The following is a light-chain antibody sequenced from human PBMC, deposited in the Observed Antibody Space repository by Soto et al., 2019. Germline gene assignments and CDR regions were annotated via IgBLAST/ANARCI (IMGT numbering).Light chain of an antibody. V-gene: IGKV1-39*01. CDR1: QRISSY. CDR3: QQSSSAPLT. J-gene: IGKJ1*01. Sequence: DIQMTQSPSSLSASVGDRVTITCRASQRISSYLNWYQQKPGKAPKLLIYAASSMQSGVPSRFSGGGSGTDFTLTISSLQPEDFATYYCQQSSSAPLTFGQRTKLEIK. CDR2: AAS.